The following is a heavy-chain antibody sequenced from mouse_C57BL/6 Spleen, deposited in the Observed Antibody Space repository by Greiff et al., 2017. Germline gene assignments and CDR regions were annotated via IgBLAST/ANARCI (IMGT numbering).Heavy chain of an antibody. Sequence: EVKLMESGGGLVQSGRSLRLSCATSGFTFSDFYMEWVRQAPGKGLEWIAGSRNKANDYTTEYSASVKGRFIVSRDTSQSILYLQMNALGDEDTANYYCAGGASYGEWYFDVWGTGTTVTVSS. CDR1: GFTFSDFY. CDR2: SRNKANDYTT. D-gene: IGHD1-1*01. V-gene: IGHV7-1*01. J-gene: IGHJ1*03. CDR3: AGGASYGEWYFDV.